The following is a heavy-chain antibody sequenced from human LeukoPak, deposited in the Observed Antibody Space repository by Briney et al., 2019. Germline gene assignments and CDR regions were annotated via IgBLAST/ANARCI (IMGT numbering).Heavy chain of an antibody. Sequence: SGPTLVNPTQTLTLTCTFSGFSLSTSGVGVGWVRQPPGKALGWLAVIYWDNDRRYSPSLKNRLTITKDTSKNQVVLTMTDMDPGDTATYYCAHRPLGFISGWDNCYFDTWAPGTLVTVSS. D-gene: IGHD6-19*01. CDR2: IYWDNDR. CDR1: GFSLSTSGVG. V-gene: IGHV2-5*02. J-gene: IGHJ4*03. CDR3: AHRPLGFISGWDNCYFDT.